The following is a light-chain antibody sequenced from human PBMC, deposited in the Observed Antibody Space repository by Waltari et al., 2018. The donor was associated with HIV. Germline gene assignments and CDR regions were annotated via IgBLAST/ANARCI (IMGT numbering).Light chain of an antibody. CDR2: TAS. Sequence: DIQMTQSPSSLSASVGDRVTISCRTSQSISTSVNWYQQKRGKAPELLIHTASTWQTGVPSRFSGSGSGTDFTLTISSLQVEDFATYYCQQSYSYPLTFGPGTKVDIK. CDR3: QQSYSYPLT. J-gene: IGKJ3*01. CDR1: QSISTS. V-gene: IGKV1-39*01.